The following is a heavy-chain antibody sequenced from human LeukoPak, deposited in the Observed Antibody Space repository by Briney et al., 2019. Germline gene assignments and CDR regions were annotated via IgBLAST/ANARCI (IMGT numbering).Heavy chain of an antibody. Sequence: PSETLSLTCTVSGGSITTSSYYWGWIRQPPGKGLEWIGSIYYSGSTHYNPSLKSRVTISVDTSKNQFSLKLSSVTAADTAVYYCARARSSGWYDPWGQGTLVTVSS. V-gene: IGHV4-39*07. J-gene: IGHJ5*02. D-gene: IGHD6-19*01. CDR3: ARARSSGWYDP. CDR2: IYYSGST. CDR1: GGSITTSSYY.